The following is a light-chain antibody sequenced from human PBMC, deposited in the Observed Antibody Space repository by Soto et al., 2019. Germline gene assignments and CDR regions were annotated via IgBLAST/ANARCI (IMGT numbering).Light chain of an antibody. CDR2: ASS. J-gene: IGKJ4*01. V-gene: IGKV1-6*01. Sequence: AIQMTQFPSSLSASVGDRVTITCRASQDIRSDLGWYQQRPGEAPKLLIYASSSLQSGVPSRFSGSGSGTDFTLTISSLQSEDFATYYCQQFYSYPLTFGGGTKVDIK. CDR1: QDIRSD. CDR3: QQFYSYPLT.